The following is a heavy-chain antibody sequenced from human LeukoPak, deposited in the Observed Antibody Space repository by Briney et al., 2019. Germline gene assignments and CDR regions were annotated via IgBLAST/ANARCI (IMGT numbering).Heavy chain of an antibody. CDR2: IYSGGST. CDR3: ASGSGSYRTPYYYMDV. CDR1: GFTVSSNY. Sequence: QPGGSLRLSCAASGFTVSSNYMSWVRQAPGKGLEWVSVIYSGGSTYYADSVKGRFTISRDNSKNTLYLQMNSLRAEDTAVYYCASGSGSYRTPYYYMDVWGPGTTVTVSS. D-gene: IGHD3-10*01. V-gene: IGHV3-53*01. J-gene: IGHJ6*03.